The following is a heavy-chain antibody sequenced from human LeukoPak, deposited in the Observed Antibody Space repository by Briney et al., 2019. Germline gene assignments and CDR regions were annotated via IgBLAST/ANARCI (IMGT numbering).Heavy chain of an antibody. CDR3: ARGAHVRMYDSNHNCFDP. D-gene: IGHD3-22*01. CDR2: INPSGGRT. J-gene: IGHJ5*02. V-gene: IGHV1-46*01. Sequence: ASVKVSCKASGYTFTSYYIYWMRQAHGHGLDWMGIINPSGGRTNYAHKFQGRVTMTRDMSTSTVYMEQSSLRSEDTAVYYCARGAHVRMYDSNHNCFDPWGQGTLVTVSS. CDR1: GYTFTSYY.